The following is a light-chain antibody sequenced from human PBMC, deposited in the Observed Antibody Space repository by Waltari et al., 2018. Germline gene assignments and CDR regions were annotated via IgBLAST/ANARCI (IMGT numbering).Light chain of an antibody. Sequence: EIMLTQSPGTLSLSPGERATLPCRASQSISKYLAWYQQKPGQAPRLLIYDASIRATGIPDMFSGSGYGTDFSLTISRLEPEDYAVYYCQKYGSLPATFGRGTKVEIK. CDR3: QKYGSLPAT. CDR2: DAS. J-gene: IGKJ1*01. V-gene: IGKV3-20*01. CDR1: QSISKY.